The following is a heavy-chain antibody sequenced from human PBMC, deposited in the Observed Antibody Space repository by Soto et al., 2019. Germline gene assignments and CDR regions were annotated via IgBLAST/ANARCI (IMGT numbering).Heavy chain of an antibody. CDR1: GGSISSGGYY. J-gene: IGHJ4*02. CDR2: IYYSGST. D-gene: IGHD1-26*01. Sequence: QVQLQESGPGLVKPSQTLSLTCTVSGGSISSGGYYWSWIRQHPGKGLEWIGYIYYSGSTYYNPSLKSRVXTSQDXXKNQFSLKLSSVTAADTAVYYCARDSRLGGHQSDYWGQGTLVTVSS. V-gene: IGHV4-31*03. CDR3: ARDSRLGGHQSDY.